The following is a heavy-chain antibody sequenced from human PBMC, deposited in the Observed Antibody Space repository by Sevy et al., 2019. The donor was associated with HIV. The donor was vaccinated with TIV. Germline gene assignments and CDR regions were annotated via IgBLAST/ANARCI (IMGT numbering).Heavy chain of an antibody. J-gene: IGHJ6*01. CDR1: GFTFSSYS. D-gene: IGHD2-2*01. V-gene: IGHV3-21*01. CDR2: ITSTSNYI. CDR3: ARDTIVVVPAASDPYYYFYGMDF. Sequence: GGSLRLSCAASGFTFSSYSMNWVRQAPGKGLEWVSSITSTSNYIYYADSVKGRFTISRDNAKNSLYLQMNSLRPEGTAVYYCARDTIVVVPAASDPYYYFYGMDFWGQGTTVTVSS.